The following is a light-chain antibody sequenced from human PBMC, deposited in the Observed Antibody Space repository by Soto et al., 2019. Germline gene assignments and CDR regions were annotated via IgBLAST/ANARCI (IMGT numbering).Light chain of an antibody. CDR1: TGAVTSGHY. CDR3: LLSYSGARPYV. CDR2: DTS. J-gene: IGLJ1*01. Sequence: QAVVIQEPSLTVSPGGTVTLTCGSSTGAVTSGHYPYWFQQKPGQAPRTLIYDTSNKHSWTPARFSGSLLGGKAALTLSGAQPEDEAEYYCLLSYSGARPYVFGTGTKVTVL. V-gene: IGLV7-46*01.